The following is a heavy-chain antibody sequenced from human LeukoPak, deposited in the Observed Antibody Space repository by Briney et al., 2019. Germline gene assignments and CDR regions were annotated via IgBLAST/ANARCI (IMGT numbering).Heavy chain of an antibody. D-gene: IGHD3-22*01. CDR1: GYTLTELS. J-gene: IGHJ4*02. CDR2: FDPEDGET. V-gene: IGHV1-24*01. Sequence: ASVKVSCKVSGYTLTELSMHWVRQAPGKGLEWMGGFDPEDGETIYAQKFQGRVTVTEDTSTDTAYMELSSLRSEDTAVYYCATSIRGYFYFDYWGQGTLVTVSS. CDR3: ATSIRGYFYFDY.